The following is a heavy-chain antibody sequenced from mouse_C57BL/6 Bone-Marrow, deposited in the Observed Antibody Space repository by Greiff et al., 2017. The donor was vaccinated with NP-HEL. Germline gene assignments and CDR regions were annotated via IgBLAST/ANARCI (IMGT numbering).Heavy chain of an antibody. V-gene: IGHV7-1*01. CDR1: GFTFSDFY. J-gene: IGHJ1*03. D-gene: IGHD2-3*01. CDR2: SRNKANDYTT. Sequence: EVKLVESGGGLVQSGRSLRLSCATSGFTFSDFYMEWVRQAPGKGLEWIAASRNKANDYTTEYSASVKGRFIVSRDTSQSILYLQMNALRAEDTAIYYCARDAYDYGYFDVWGTGTTVTVSS. CDR3: ARDAYDYGYFDV.